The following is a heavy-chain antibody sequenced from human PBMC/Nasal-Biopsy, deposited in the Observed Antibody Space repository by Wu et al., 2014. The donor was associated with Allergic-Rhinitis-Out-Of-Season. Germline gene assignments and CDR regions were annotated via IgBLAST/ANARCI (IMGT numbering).Heavy chain of an antibody. V-gene: IGHV3-30*01. D-gene: IGHD6-19*01. J-gene: IGHJ3*02. CDR3: ARGIAVAGTDPWAFDI. CDR2: ISYDGSNK. Sequence: VAVISYDGSNKYYADSVKGRFTISRDNSKNTLYLQMNSLRAEDTAVYYCARGIAVAGTDPWAFDIWGQGTMVTVSS.